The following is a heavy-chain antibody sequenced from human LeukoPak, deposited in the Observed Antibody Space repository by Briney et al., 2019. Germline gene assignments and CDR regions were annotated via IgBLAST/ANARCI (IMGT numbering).Heavy chain of an antibody. CDR1: GFTFSSYW. J-gene: IGHJ4*02. Sequence: GGSLRLSCAASGFTFSSYWMHWVRQAPGKGLVWASRINSDGSSTSYADSVKGRFTISRDNTKNTLYLQMNSLRVEDTAVYHCARRYYYDSSGYPDYWGQGTPVTVSS. CDR2: INSDGSST. CDR3: ARRYYYDSSGYPDY. D-gene: IGHD3-22*01. V-gene: IGHV3-74*01.